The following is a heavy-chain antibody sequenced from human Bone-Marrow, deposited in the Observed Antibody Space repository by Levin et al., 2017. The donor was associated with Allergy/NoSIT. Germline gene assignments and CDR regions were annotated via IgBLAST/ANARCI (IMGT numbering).Heavy chain of an antibody. CDR2: INPLGGNP. CDR3: ASSRFHAMNI. J-gene: IGHJ6*02. Sequence: ASVKVSCKASGYSYTSFFIHWVRQAPGQGVEWMGVINPLGGNPTYVQKFQDRLTLTRDTSTNTVFMQMSSLRSEDTAIYYCASSRFHAMNIWGQGTKVAV. V-gene: IGHV1-46*01. D-gene: IGHD3-16*01. CDR1: GYSYTSFF.